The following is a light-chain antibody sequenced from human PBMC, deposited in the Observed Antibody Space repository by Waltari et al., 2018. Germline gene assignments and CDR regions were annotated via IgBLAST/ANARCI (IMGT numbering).Light chain of an antibody. CDR2: AAS. V-gene: IGKV3-20*01. CDR3: QNHERLPAM. CDR1: QSISRY. Sequence: EIVLTHTPGTLSLSPGETATLSCRASQSISRYLAWYQQKPGQAPSLLIYAASSRANGIPDRFSGSGSGTDFSLTISRLEPEDFAVYYCQNHERLPAMFGQGTKVEIK. J-gene: IGKJ1*01.